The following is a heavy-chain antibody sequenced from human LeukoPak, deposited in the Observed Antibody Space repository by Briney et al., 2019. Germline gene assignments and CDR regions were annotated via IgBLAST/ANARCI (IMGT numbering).Heavy chain of an antibody. Sequence: SETLSLTYTVSGGSISSYYWSWIRQPPGKGLEWIGYIYTSGSTNYNPSLKSRVTISVDTSKNQFSLKLSSVTAADTAVYYCARRITIFGVALDVWGKGTTVTVSS. V-gene: IGHV4-4*09. D-gene: IGHD3-3*01. CDR3: ARRITIFGVALDV. J-gene: IGHJ6*04. CDR1: GGSISSYY. CDR2: IYTSGST.